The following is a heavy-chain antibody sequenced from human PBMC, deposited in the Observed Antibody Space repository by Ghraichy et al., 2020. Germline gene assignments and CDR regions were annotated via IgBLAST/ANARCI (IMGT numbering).Heavy chain of an antibody. CDR3: ARVRVLPLAATLHKVYYYGMDV. J-gene: IGHJ6*02. D-gene: IGHD2-15*01. Sequence: SETLSLTCAVYGGSFSGYYWSWIRQPPGKGLEWIGEINHSGSTNYNPSLKSRVTISVDTSKNQFSLKLSSVTAADTAVYYCARVRVLPLAATLHKVYYYGMDVWGQGTTVTVSS. V-gene: IGHV4-34*01. CDR2: INHSGST. CDR1: GGSFSGYY.